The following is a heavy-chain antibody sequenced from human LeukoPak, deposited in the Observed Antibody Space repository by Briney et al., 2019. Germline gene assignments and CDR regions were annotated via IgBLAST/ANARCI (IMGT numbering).Heavy chain of an antibody. CDR1: GFTFSSYA. Sequence: QAGGSLRLSCAASGFTFSSYAMSWVRQAPGKGLELVLAISGSGGSTYYADSVKGRFTISRDNSKSTLYLQVNSLRAEDTAVYYCAKGLYDSSGYYYRYFQHWGQGTLVTVSS. V-gene: IGHV3-23*01. CDR3: AKGLYDSSGYYYRYFQH. CDR2: ISGSGGST. J-gene: IGHJ1*01. D-gene: IGHD3-22*01.